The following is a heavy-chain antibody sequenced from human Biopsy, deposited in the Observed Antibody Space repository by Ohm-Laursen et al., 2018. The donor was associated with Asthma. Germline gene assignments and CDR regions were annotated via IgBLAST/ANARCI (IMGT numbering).Heavy chain of an antibody. J-gene: IGHJ3*01. CDR3: ARTYYDFLTGQVKDVFGV. D-gene: IGHD3-9*01. CDR1: GYNFISFA. V-gene: IGHV1-3*04. Sequence: ASVKVSCNASGYNFISFAIHWVRQAPGQRLEWMGWVNTGNGDTKYSQKFQSRVTITRDTSASTAYMELRSLRSEDTATYYCARTYYDFLTGQVKDVFGVWGQGTMVTVSS. CDR2: VNTGNGDT.